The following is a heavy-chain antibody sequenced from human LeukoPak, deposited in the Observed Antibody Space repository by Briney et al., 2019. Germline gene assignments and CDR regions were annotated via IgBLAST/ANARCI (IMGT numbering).Heavy chain of an antibody. CDR1: GFTFSSYW. V-gene: IGHV3-74*01. CDR2: INSDGSST. D-gene: IGHD2-8*01. CDR3: AKDRCSNGIGCYYYYMDV. Sequence: GGSLRLSCVVSGFTFSSYWMYWVRQAPGKGLVWVSHINSDGSSTTYADSVKGRFTISRDNAKNTVYLQMNSLRAEDTAVYYCAKDRCSNGIGCYYYYMDVWGKGTTVTISS. J-gene: IGHJ6*03.